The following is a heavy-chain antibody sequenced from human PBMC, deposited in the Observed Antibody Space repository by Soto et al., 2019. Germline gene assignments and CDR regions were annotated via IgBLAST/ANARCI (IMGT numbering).Heavy chain of an antibody. CDR1: GYTFTSYG. V-gene: IGHV1-18*01. D-gene: IGHD6-19*01. CDR2: ISAYNGNT. CDR3: ARLIAVAEAKWFDP. J-gene: IGHJ5*02. Sequence: QVQLVQSGGEVKKPGASVKVSCKASGYTFTSYGIYWVRQAPGQGLEWMGWISAYNGNTNYAQKLQGRVTMTTDTPTSTAYMELRSLRSDDTAVYYCARLIAVAEAKWFDPWGQGTLVTVSS.